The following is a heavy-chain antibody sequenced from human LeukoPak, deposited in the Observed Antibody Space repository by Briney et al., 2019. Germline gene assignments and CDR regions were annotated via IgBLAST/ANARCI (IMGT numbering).Heavy chain of an antibody. D-gene: IGHD6-19*01. CDR3: ARDLLGYSSGWYTPLYFQH. CDR2: ISSSGSTI. Sequence: GGSLRLSCAASGFTFSSYEMNWVHQAPGKGLEWVAYISSSGSTIYYAASVKGRFTISRDNAKNSLYLQMNSLRAEDTAVYYCARDLLGYSSGWYTPLYFQHWGQGTLVTVSS. CDR1: GFTFSSYE. V-gene: IGHV3-48*03. J-gene: IGHJ1*01.